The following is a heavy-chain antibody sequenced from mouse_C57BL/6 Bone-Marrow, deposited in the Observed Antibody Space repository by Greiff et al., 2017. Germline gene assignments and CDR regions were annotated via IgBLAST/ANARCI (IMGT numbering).Heavy chain of an antibody. Sequence: VQLQQSGAELVRPGASVKLSCTASGFNIKDDYMHWVKQRPEQGLEWIGWIDPENGDTEYASKFQGKATITADTSSNTAYLQLSSLTSEVTSVYYCTTLSTVVGFDYWGQGTTLTVSS. CDR3: TTLSTVVGFDY. CDR2: IDPENGDT. CDR1: GFNIKDDY. V-gene: IGHV14-4*01. J-gene: IGHJ2*01. D-gene: IGHD1-1*01.